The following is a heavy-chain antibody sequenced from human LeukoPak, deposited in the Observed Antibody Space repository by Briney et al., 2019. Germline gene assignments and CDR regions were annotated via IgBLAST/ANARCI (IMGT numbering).Heavy chain of an antibody. V-gene: IGHV4-59*01. D-gene: IGHD3-10*01. J-gene: IGHJ6*03. CDR3: ARIGGDYYYYYYMDV. CDR1: GGSISSYY. CDR2: IYYSGST. Sequence: PSETLFLTCTVSGGSISSYYWSWIRQPPGKGLEWIGYIYYSGSTNYNPSLKSRVTISVDTSKNQFSLKLSSVTAADTAVYYCARIGGDYYYYYYMDVWGKGTTVTVSS.